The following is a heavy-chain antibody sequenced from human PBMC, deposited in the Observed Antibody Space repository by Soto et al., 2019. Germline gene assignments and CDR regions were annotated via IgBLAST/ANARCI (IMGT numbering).Heavy chain of an antibody. CDR1: GYTFTSYD. Sequence: ASVKVSCKASGYTFTSYDINWVRQATGQRLEWIGRMNPNNGNTKYSQKFQGRVTITRDTSASTAYMELSSLRSEDTAVYYCARGFNGGYCSGGSCLWYAFDIWGQGTMVTVSS. CDR2: MNPNNGNT. D-gene: IGHD2-15*01. V-gene: IGHV1-8*01. J-gene: IGHJ3*02. CDR3: ARGFNGGYCSGGSCLWYAFDI.